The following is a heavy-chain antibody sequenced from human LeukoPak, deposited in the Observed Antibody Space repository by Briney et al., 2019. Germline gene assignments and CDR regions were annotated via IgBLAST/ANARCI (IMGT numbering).Heavy chain of an antibody. Sequence: SETLPLTCTVSSGSISRYYWSWIRQPPGKGLELIGYIYYSGNTNYNPSLKSRVTISVDTSKNQFSLKLNSVTAADTAVYYCARLYGDLFDIWGQGTMVTVSS. J-gene: IGHJ3*02. CDR2: IYYSGNT. CDR1: SGSISRYY. D-gene: IGHD3-10*01. CDR3: ARLYGDLFDI. V-gene: IGHV4-59*08.